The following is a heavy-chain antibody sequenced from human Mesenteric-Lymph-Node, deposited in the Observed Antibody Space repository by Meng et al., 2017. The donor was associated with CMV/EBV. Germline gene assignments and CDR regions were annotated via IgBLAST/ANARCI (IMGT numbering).Heavy chain of an antibody. J-gene: IGHJ6*02. CDR3: AKGTLAYYYYHGMDV. CDR1: GFTFDDYT. Sequence: GGSLRLSCAASGFTFDDYTMHWVRQAPGKGLEWVSLISWDGGSTYYADSVKGRFTISRDNSKNSLYLQMNSLRTEDMALYYCAKGTLAYYYYHGMDVWGQGTTVTVSS. V-gene: IGHV3-43*01. CDR2: ISWDGGST.